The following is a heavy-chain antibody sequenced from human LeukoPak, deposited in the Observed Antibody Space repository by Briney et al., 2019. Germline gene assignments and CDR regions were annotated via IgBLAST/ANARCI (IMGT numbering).Heavy chain of an antibody. Sequence: PGGSLRLSCAASGFTFRNYGMHWVRQAPGKGLEWVAVIWYDGSNKYYADSVKGRFTISRDNSKNTLYLQMNSLRAEDTAVYYCARGAFVAVAGPYFDYWGQGTLVTVSS. CDR2: IWYDGSNK. J-gene: IGHJ4*02. CDR3: ARGAFVAVAGPYFDY. CDR1: GFTFRNYG. V-gene: IGHV3-33*01. D-gene: IGHD6-19*01.